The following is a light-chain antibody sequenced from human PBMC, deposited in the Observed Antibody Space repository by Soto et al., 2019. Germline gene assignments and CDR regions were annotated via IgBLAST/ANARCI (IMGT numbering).Light chain of an antibody. J-gene: IGLJ7*01. V-gene: IGLV2-14*03. CDR2: HVS. Sequence: QPASVSGSPGQSITISCTGTSSDVGGYNYVSWYQQHPGKAPKLMIYHVSNRPSGVSNRFSGSKSGNTASLTISGLQAEDEADYYCSSYASSSTLYVFGAGTQLTVL. CDR1: SSDVGGYNY. CDR3: SSYASSSTLYV.